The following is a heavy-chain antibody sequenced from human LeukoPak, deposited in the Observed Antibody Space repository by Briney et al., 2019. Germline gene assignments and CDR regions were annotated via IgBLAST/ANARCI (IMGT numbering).Heavy chain of an antibody. CDR1: GGSISSSSYY. V-gene: IGHV4-39*01. D-gene: IGHD2-8*01. Sequence: SETLSLTCTVSGGSISSSSYYWGWIRQPPGKGLEWIGSIYYSGSTHYNPSLKSRVTVSVDTSKNEFSLKLSSVTAADTAVYYCARNNTLMMYPRGGEDKGFDYWGQGTLVTVSS. J-gene: IGHJ4*02. CDR3: ARNNTLMMYPRGGEDKGFDY. CDR2: IYYSGST.